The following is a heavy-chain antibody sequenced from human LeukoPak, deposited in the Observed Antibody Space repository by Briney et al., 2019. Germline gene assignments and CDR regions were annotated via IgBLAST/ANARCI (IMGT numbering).Heavy chain of an antibody. V-gene: IGHV3-7*01. CDR1: GITFSTYW. J-gene: IGHJ4*02. D-gene: IGHD6-19*01. CDR3: ATTEHWLPQGVDY. CDR2: IKQDGSEK. Sequence: GGSLRLSCAASGITFSTYWMSWVRQAPGKGLEWLANIKQDGSEKYYLDPVKGRFTISRDNAKNSLYLQMNSLRPEDTAVYCCATTEHWLPQGVDYWGQGTLVTVSS.